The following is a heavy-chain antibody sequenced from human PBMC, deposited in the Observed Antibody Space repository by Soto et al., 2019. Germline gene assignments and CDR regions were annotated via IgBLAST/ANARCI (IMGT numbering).Heavy chain of an antibody. CDR1: GFTFTSYF. CDR2: INPSGGST. CDR3: ARVYCSGGSCYSIDY. D-gene: IGHD2-15*01. Sequence: QVQLVQSGAEVKKPGASVKVSCKASGFTFTSYFMHWVRQAPGQGLEWMGIINPSGGSTNYAQKCQGRVTMTRDTSTSTVYRELSSLRSEDTAVYYCARVYCSGGSCYSIDYWGQGPLVTVSS. J-gene: IGHJ4*02. V-gene: IGHV1-46*03.